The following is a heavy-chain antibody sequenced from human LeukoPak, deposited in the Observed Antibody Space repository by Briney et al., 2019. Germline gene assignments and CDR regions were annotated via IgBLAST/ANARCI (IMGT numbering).Heavy chain of an antibody. CDR1: GCTFSSYS. Sequence: PGGSLRLSCAASGCTFSSYSMNWVRKPPRKGQDWVSYMSSSSNTIYYADPVHGRCTISRDNAKNTMFLQMNSPGTADTAGLYCARVTVVIREIDYWGQGTLVTVSS. J-gene: IGHJ4*02. V-gene: IGHV3-48*01. CDR2: MSSSSNTI. CDR3: ARVTVVIREIDY. D-gene: IGHD4-23*01.